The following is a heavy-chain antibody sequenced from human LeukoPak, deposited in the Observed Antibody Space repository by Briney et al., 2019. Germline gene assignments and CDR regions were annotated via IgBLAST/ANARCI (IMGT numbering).Heavy chain of an antibody. CDR2: INPSGGST. CDR1: GYTFTSYY. V-gene: IGHV1-46*01. J-gene: IGHJ3*02. D-gene: IGHD3-10*01. Sequence: ASVKVSCKASGYTFTSYYMHWVRQAPGQGLEWMGIINPSGGSTSYAQKFQGRVTMTGDTSTSTVYMELSSLRSEDTAVYYCATRGAWFGELLYHDAFDIWGQGTMVTVSS. CDR3: ATRGAWFGELLYHDAFDI.